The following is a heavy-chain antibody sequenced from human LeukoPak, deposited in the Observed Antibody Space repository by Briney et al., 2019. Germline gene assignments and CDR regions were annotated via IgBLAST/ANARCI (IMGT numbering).Heavy chain of an antibody. Sequence: PGGSLRLSCAASGFTFSTYSMNWVRQAPGKGLEWVSSISSSGNYIYYADSVKGRFTISRDNSKNTLYLQMNSLRAEDTAVYYCVRSGTNYAPDYWGQGTQVTVSS. CDR1: GFTFSTYS. V-gene: IGHV3-21*01. J-gene: IGHJ4*02. CDR3: VRSGTNYAPDY. D-gene: IGHD4/OR15-4a*01. CDR2: ISSSGNYI.